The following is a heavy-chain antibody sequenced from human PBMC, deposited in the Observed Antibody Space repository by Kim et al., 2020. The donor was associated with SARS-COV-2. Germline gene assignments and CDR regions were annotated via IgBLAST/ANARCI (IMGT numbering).Heavy chain of an antibody. D-gene: IGHD2-2*01. J-gene: IGHJ6*02. CDR2: ITHSGST. CDR1: GGSFSGHS. V-gene: IGHV4-34*01. CDR3: TRGRVGVVPAPVLGLGPYYDYFILDV. Sequence: SESLSLTCAVYGGSFSGHSWSWIRQPPGKGLEWMGEITHSGSTKYNPSLKSRLTISIDMSKNQFSLKLTSVTAADPGLYYCTRGRVGVVPAPVLGLGPYYDYFILDVWGHGTTVIVSS.